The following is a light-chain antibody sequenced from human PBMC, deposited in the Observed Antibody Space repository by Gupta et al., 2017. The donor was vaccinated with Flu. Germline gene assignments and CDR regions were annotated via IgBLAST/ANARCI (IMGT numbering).Light chain of an antibody. Sequence: SYDLTQPPSVSVSPGQAASITCSGDKLGHKYVSWYQQKAGESPVVVIYQDINRPSGIPGRFSGSNSGNTATLTISGTQPMDEADYCCQAWDSSTVIFGGGTKLTVL. CDR2: QDI. J-gene: IGLJ2*01. CDR1: KLGHKY. V-gene: IGLV3-1*01. CDR3: QAWDSSTVI.